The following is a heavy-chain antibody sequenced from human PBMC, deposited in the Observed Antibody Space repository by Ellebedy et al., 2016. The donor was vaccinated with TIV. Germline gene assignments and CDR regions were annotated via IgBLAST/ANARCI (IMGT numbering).Heavy chain of an antibody. V-gene: IGHV1-2*02. CDR3: ARDGACGGDCYGDNY. Sequence: AASVKVSCKASGYTFTGYYIHWVRQAPGQGLEWMGWINPTNGGTNYAQKFQGRVTMTRETSIITAYMELSWLRSDDTAVYYCARDGACGGDCYGDNYWGQGSLVTVSS. CDR2: INPTNGGT. D-gene: IGHD2-21*02. J-gene: IGHJ4*02. CDR1: GYTFTGYY.